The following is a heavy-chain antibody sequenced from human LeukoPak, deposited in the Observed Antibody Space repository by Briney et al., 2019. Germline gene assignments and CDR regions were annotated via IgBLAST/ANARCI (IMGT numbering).Heavy chain of an antibody. CDR3: ARRMRDRDAFDI. V-gene: IGHV4-39*01. Sequence: SETLSLTCTVSGGSISSTSYYWGWIRQPPGKGLESIGNIYYSGSTYYNPSLKSRVTISVDTSKNQFFLKLSSATAADTAVYYCARRMRDRDAFDIWGQGTRVSVSS. J-gene: IGHJ3*02. CDR1: GGSISSTSYY. CDR2: IYYSGST.